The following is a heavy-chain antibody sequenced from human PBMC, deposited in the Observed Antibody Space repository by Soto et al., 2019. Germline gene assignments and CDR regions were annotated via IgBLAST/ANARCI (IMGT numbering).Heavy chain of an antibody. V-gene: IGHV3-30*18. CDR2: ISYDGSNK. J-gene: IGHJ4*02. D-gene: IGHD5-12*01. CDR3: AKETVSGYDNFDY. Sequence: GGSLSLSWAASGFTFSSYGMHWVRQAPGKGLEWVAVISYDGSNKYYADSVKGRFTISRDNSKNTLYLQMNSLRAEDTAVYYCAKETVSGYDNFDYWGQGTLVTVSS. CDR1: GFTFSSYG.